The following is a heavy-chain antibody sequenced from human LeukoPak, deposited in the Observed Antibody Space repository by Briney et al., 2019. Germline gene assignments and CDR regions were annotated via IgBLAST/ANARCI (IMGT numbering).Heavy chain of an antibody. D-gene: IGHD2-15*01. Sequence: GGSLRLSCAASGFTFSDYYMSWIRQAPGKGLEWVSYISSSGRTIYYADSVKGRFTISRDNSKNTLYLQINSLRVEDTAVYYCARDNYCSGGSCLPQYLQYWGQGTLVTVSS. CDR2: ISSSGRTI. CDR3: ARDNYCSGGSCLPQYLQY. J-gene: IGHJ1*01. V-gene: IGHV3-11*04. CDR1: GFTFSDYY.